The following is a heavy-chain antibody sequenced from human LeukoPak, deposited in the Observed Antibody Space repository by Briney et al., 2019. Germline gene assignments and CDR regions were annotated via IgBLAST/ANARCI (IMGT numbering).Heavy chain of an antibody. J-gene: IGHJ3*02. Sequence: PSETLSLTCSVSGASITTYYWNWIRQSPGKGLEWIGYMYHTGTSGYNPSLQSRVTISLDTPNNKVSLTLTSVTAADTAVYYCATTRGYSTNDAFGIWGQGTRVTVSS. CDR1: GASITTYY. CDR3: ATTRGYSTNDAFGI. V-gene: IGHV4-59*01. D-gene: IGHD5-18*01. CDR2: MYHTGTS.